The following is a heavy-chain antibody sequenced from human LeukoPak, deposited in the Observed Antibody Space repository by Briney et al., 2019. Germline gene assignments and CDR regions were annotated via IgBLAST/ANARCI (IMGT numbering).Heavy chain of an antibody. CDR1: GGSISSSSYY. Sequence: PSETLTLTCTVSGGSISSSSYYWGWIRQPPGKGLEWIVSIYYSGSTYYNPSLKSLVTISVNTSKNQFSLKLSPVTAADTAVYYWPSSGSCRSCSSESCCVRDWFDTWGQGTLVTVSS. J-gene: IGHJ5*02. D-gene: IGHD2-15*01. CDR3: PSSGSCRSCSSESCCVRDWFDT. CDR2: IYYSGST. V-gene: IGHV4-39*01.